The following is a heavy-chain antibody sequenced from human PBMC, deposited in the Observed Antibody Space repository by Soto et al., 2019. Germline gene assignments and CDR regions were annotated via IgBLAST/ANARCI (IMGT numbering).Heavy chain of an antibody. CDR3: ARGRSGYYYGTHVGY. J-gene: IGHJ4*02. CDR1: GYTFSNYG. CDR2: ISAYNGNT. Sequence: ASVKVSCKASGYTFSNYGISWVRQAPGQGLEWMGWISAYNGNTNYAQKLQGRVTMTTDTSTSTAYMELRSLRSDDTALYYCARGRSGYYYGTHVGYWGQGTLVTVSS. D-gene: IGHD3-22*01. V-gene: IGHV1-18*01.